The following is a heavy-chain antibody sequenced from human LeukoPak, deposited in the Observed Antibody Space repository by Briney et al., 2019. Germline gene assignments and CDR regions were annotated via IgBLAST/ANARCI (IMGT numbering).Heavy chain of an antibody. V-gene: IGHV3-48*01. J-gene: IGHJ6*04. CDR1: GFTFSTHS. Sequence: PGGSLRLSCAVSGFTFSTHSMNWVRQAPGKGLEWVSYIISSSNTIYYADSVKGRFTISRDNAKNSLYLQMNSLRAEDTAVYYCARAVGHGSGSPRMDVWGKGTTVTVPS. CDR3: ARAVGHGSGSPRMDV. D-gene: IGHD3-10*01. CDR2: IISSSNTI.